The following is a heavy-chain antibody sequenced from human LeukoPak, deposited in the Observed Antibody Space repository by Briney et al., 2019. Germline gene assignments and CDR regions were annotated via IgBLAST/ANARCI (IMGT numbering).Heavy chain of an antibody. V-gene: IGHV4-59*01. CDR2: IFYSGST. Sequence: PSETLSLTCAVYGGSFSGYYWSWIRQPPGKGLEWIGHIFYSGSTNYNPSLKSRVIISVDTSKNQFSLKVSSVTAADTAIYYCARGYPSGNPDYWGQGTLVTVSS. J-gene: IGHJ4*02. CDR3: ARGYPSGNPDY. D-gene: IGHD3-10*01. CDR1: GGSFSGYY.